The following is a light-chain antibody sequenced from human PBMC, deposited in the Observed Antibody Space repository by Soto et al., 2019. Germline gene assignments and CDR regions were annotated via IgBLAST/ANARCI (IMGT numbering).Light chain of an antibody. CDR1: QSVLYTSNNKYY. V-gene: IGKV4-1*01. CDR2: WAS. J-gene: IGKJ2*01. CDR3: QQYYTTPYT. Sequence: DIVVTQSPDSLAMSLGERATINCKSSQSVLYTSNNKYYLAWYQQKPGQPPKLLIYWASARESGVPDRFSGSGSGTDFTLTISSLQAEDVAVYYCQQYYTTPYTFGQGTKLEIK.